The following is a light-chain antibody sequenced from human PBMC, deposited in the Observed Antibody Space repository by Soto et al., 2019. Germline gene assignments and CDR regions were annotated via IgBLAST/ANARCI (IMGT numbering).Light chain of an antibody. J-gene: IGLJ3*02. Sequence: QAVVTQPPSVSGAPGQGVTISCAGTSSNIGAGYDVHWYQQVPGTAPKLLIYTNSNRPSGVPDRFSGSKSGTSASLAITGLQAADEADYYCQSYDSSLSALVFGGGTKLTVI. V-gene: IGLV1-40*01. CDR1: SSNIGAGYD. CDR3: QSYDSSLSALV. CDR2: TNS.